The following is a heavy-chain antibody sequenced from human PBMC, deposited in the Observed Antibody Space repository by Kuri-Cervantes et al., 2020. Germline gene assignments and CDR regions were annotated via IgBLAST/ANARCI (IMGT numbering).Heavy chain of an antibody. CDR2: IDWDDDK. J-gene: IGHJ5*02. CDR3: AYSGLRLKWFDP. D-gene: IGHD5-12*01. V-gene: IGHV2-70D*14. CDR1: GFSLSTRGMR. Sequence: SGPTLVKPTQTLTLTCTFSGFSLSTRGMRVSWIRQPPGKALEWLARIDWDDDKFYRTSLRTRLTISKDTSKNQVVLTMTNMDPVDTATYYCAYSGLRLKWFDPWGQGTLVTVSS.